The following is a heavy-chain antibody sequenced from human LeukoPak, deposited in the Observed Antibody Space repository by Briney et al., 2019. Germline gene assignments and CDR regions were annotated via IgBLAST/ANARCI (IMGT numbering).Heavy chain of an antibody. J-gene: IGHJ4*02. CDR1: GFTFGTSA. D-gene: IGHD6-13*01. V-gene: IGHV3-23*01. CDR2: FGRSGSDT. Sequence: GGSLRLSCAASGFTFGTSAMSWVRQAPGKGSEWVSTFGRSGSDTYYSDSVKGRFTIFRDNSKNTLYLQMNSLRDEDTAVYYCAKGSLGSWYYFDYWGQGTLVTVSS. CDR3: AKGSLGSWYYFDY.